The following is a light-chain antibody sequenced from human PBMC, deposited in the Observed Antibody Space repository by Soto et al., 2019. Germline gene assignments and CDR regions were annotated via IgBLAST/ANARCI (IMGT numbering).Light chain of an antibody. CDR3: ATWDDIGYV. CDR2: TNS. V-gene: IGLV1-44*01. J-gene: IGLJ1*01. Sequence: QSVLTQSPSVSGTPGQRVTISCSGSSSNIGNNPVSWYQHVPGAAPKLLIYTNSQRPLGVPVRFSGSKSGTSASLTISGLQSEDEADYYCATWDDIGYVLGIGTKVTVL. CDR1: SSNIGNNP.